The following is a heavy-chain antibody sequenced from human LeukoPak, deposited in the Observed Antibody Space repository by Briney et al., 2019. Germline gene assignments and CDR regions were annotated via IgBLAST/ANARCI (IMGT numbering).Heavy chain of an antibody. CDR2: IYYSGST. CDR3: ATSLHIVVGQFDY. J-gene: IGHJ4*02. Sequence: SSETLSLTCTVSGGSISSYYWSWIRQPPGKGLEWIGYIYYSGSTNYNPSLKSRVTISVDTSKNQFSLKLSSVAAADTAVYYCATSLHIVVGQFDYWGQGTLVTVSS. CDR1: GGSISSYY. V-gene: IGHV4-59*01. D-gene: IGHD2-21*01.